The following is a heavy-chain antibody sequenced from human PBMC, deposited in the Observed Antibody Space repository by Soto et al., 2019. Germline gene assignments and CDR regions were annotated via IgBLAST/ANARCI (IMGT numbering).Heavy chain of an antibody. Sequence: QVQLQESGPGLVKPSQTLSLTCTVSGGSISSGGYYWSWIRQHPGKGLEWIGYIYYSGSTYYNPSLKSRVTLSVDTSKNQFSLKLSSVTAADTAVYYCARISRGGVSQIWFGELPNWFDPWGQGTLVTVSS. CDR2: IYYSGST. V-gene: IGHV4-31*03. CDR1: GGSISSGGYY. D-gene: IGHD3-10*01. J-gene: IGHJ5*02. CDR3: ARISRGGVSQIWFGELPNWFDP.